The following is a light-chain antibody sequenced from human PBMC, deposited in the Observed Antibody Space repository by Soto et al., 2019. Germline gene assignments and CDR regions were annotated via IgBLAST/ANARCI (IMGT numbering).Light chain of an antibody. CDR3: QQYGSSPYT. CDR2: GAS. CDR1: QSIYSNY. J-gene: IGKJ2*01. Sequence: ENVLTQSPGTLSLSPGERATLSCRASQSIYSNYFAWYQQKPGQAPRLLISGASTRATGIPDRFSGSGSGTDFTLTISGLDLEDFAVYFCQQYGSSPYTFGQGTNVEIK. V-gene: IGKV3-20*01.